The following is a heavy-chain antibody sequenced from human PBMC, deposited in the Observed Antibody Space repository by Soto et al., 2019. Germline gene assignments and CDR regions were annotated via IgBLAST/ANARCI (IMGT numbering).Heavy chain of an antibody. V-gene: IGHV1-8*01. CDR1: GYTFTSYD. D-gene: IGHD3-3*01. CDR3: ARGIRFLEWLSTSNNDYYYYYYMDV. Sequence: QVQLVQSGSEVKKPGASVKVSCKASGYTFTSYDINSVRQATGQGLEWMGWMNPNSGNTGYAQKFQRRVPMTRHTSIITAYMEMSSLRSEDTAVYYSARGIRFLEWLSTSNNDYYYYYYMDVWGKGTTFTVS. CDR2: MNPNSGNT. J-gene: IGHJ6*03.